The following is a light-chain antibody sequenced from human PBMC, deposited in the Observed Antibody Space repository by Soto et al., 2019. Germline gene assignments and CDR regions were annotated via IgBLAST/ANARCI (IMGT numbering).Light chain of an antibody. CDR3: QQYASSSLFT. J-gene: IGKJ4*01. Sequence: EIVLTQYPGTLSLSPGERATLSCRARQSVSSSYLAWYQQKPGQAPRLLIYGASTMATGIPDRCSGSGSGTEFPLTISRLEPEDFAVYYCQQYASSSLFTFGEATKGDFK. V-gene: IGKV3-20*01. CDR1: QSVSSSY. CDR2: GAS.